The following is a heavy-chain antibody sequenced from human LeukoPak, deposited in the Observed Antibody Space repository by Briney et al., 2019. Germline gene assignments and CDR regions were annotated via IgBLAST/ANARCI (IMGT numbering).Heavy chain of an antibody. CDR2: ISSSSSYI. D-gene: IGHD2-21*02. Sequence: GGSLRLSCAASGFTFSSYSMNWVRQAPGKGLEWVSSISSSSSYIYYADSVKGRFTISRDNAKNSLYLQMNSLRAEDTAVYYCARDLVVTAIRANAFDIWGQGTMVTVSS. CDR1: GFTFSSYS. CDR3: ARDLVVTAIRANAFDI. V-gene: IGHV3-21*01. J-gene: IGHJ3*02.